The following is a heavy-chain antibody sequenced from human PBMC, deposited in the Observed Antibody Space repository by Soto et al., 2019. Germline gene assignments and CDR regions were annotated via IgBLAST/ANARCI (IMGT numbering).Heavy chain of an antibody. CDR2: MNPNSGNT. CDR3: ARLLGPARWFDP. V-gene: IGHV1-8*01. J-gene: IGHJ5*02. Sequence: QVQLVQSGAEVKKPGASVKVSCKASGYTFTSYDINWVRQATGQGLEWMGWMNPNSGNTGYAQKFQGRVTMTRHTSIRPAYMGLGSLRSEDTAVYYCARLLGPARWFDPWGQGTLVTVSS. CDR1: GYTFTSYD. D-gene: IGHD2-2*01.